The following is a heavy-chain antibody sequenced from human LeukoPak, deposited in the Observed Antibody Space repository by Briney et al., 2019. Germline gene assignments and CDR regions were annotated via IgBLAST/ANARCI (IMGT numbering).Heavy chain of an antibody. Sequence: SETLSLTCAVSGGSISSGGYSWSWIRQPPGKGLEWIGYIYHSGSTYYNPSLKSRVTISVDRSKNQFSLKLSSVTAADTAVYYCASYSGSRPGLWGQGTLVTVSS. V-gene: IGHV4-30-2*02. J-gene: IGHJ4*02. D-gene: IGHD1-26*01. CDR1: GGSISSGGYS. CDR2: IYHSGST. CDR3: ASYSGSRPGL.